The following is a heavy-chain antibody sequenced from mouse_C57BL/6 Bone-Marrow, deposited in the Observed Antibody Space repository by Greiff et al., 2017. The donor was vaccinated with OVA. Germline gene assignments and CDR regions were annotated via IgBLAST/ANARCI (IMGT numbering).Heavy chain of an antibody. CDR3: ARYSSYCWYFDV. D-gene: IGHD1-1*01. CDR2: INPSNGGT. V-gene: IGHV1-53*01. J-gene: IGHJ1*03. CDR1: GYTFTSYW. Sequence: VQLQQSGTELVKPGASVKLSCKASGYTFTSYWMHWVKQRPGQGLEWIGNINPSNGGTNYNEKFKSKATLTVDKSSSTAYMQLSSLTSEDSAVYYCARYSSYCWYFDVWGTGTTVTVSA.